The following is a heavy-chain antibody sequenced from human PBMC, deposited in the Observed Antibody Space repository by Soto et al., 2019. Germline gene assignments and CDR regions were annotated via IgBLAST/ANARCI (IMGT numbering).Heavy chain of an antibody. V-gene: IGHV1-69*02. Sequence: ASVKVSCKASGGTFSSYTISWVRQAPGQGLEWMGRIIPILGIANYAQKFQGRVTITADKSTSTAYMELSSLRSEDTAVYYCARNGIAVAARTFDYWGQGTLVTVSS. CDR2: IIPILGIA. CDR1: GGTFSSYT. CDR3: ARNGIAVAARTFDY. D-gene: IGHD6-19*01. J-gene: IGHJ4*02.